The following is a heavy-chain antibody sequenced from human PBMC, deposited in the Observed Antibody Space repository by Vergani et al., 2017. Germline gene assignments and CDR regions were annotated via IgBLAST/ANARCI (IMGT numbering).Heavy chain of an antibody. V-gene: IGHV4-59*01. CDR1: GGSISSYY. J-gene: IGHJ4*02. Sequence: QVQLQESGPGLVKPSETLSLTCTVSGGSISSYYWSWIRQPPGKGLEWIGYIYYSWSTNYNPSLKSRVTISVDTSKNQFSLKLRSVTAADTAVYYCARDLDGAGDIDGWGQGTLVTVSS. D-gene: IGHD2-21*02. CDR3: ARDLDGAGDIDG. CDR2: IYYSWST.